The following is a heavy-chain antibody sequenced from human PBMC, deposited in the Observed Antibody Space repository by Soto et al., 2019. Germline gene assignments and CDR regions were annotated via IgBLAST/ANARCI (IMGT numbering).Heavy chain of an antibody. V-gene: IGHV4-39*01. J-gene: IGHJ5*02. CDR2: ISYSGST. CDR3: ARHVRRGYSYGSKANGFDP. CDR1: GGYISSSSYY. D-gene: IGHD5-18*01. Sequence: QLQLQESGPGLVKPSETLSLTCTVSGGYISSSSYYWGWIRQPPGKGLEWIGSISYSGSTYYNPSLKSRVTISVDTSKNQFSRKLSSVTAADTAVYYCARHVRRGYSYGSKANGFDPWGQGTLVTVSS.